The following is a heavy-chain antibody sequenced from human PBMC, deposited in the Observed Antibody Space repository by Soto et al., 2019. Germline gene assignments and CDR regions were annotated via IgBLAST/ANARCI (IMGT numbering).Heavy chain of an antibody. CDR3: AAGRVRYCSGGSCYLFDY. Sequence: QVQLVESGGGVVQPGRSLRLSCAASGFTFSSYGMHWVRQAPGKGLEWVAVISYDGSNKYYADSVKGRFTISRDNSKNTLYRQMNSRRAEDTAVYYCAAGRVRYCSGGSCYLFDYWGQGTLVTVSS. V-gene: IGHV3-30*03. D-gene: IGHD2-15*01. J-gene: IGHJ4*02. CDR2: ISYDGSNK. CDR1: GFTFSSYG.